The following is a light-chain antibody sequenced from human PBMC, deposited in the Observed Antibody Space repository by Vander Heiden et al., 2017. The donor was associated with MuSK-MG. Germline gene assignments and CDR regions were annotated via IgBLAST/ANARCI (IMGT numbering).Light chain of an antibody. CDR1: QTINNW. CDR3: QQDQRFPHT. V-gene: IGKV1-5*03. CDR2: KAS. Sequence: DIQVTQSPSTLSASVGDTVTITCRASQTINNWLAWYQQKPGKAPKLLIYKASSLQSGVPSRFSGSGSGTEFTLTISMLHPEDFATYSCQQDQRFPHTFGGGTKLVIK. J-gene: IGKJ4*01.